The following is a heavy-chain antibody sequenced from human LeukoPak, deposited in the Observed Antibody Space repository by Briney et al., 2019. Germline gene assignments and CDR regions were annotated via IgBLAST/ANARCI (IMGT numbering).Heavy chain of an antibody. D-gene: IGHD2-2*01. CDR1: GGTFSSYA. V-gene: IGHV1-69*13. CDR3: ARDLQPMQLYYGMDV. J-gene: IGHJ6*02. CDR2: IIPIFGTA. Sequence: VKVSCKASGGTFSSYAISWVRQAPGQGLEWMGGIIPIFGTANYAQKFQGRVTMTRDTSTSTVYMELSSLRSEDTAVYYCARDLQPMQLYYGMDVWGQGTTVTVSS.